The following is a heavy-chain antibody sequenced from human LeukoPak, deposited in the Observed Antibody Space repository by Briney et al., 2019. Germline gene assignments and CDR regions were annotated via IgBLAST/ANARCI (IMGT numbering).Heavy chain of an antibody. D-gene: IGHD3-22*01. V-gene: IGHV4-4*07. CDR3: ARDAYYYDSSGYYILDS. CDR1: GGSISSYY. J-gene: IGHJ4*02. CDR2: IYSRGDT. Sequence: SEPLSLTCTVSGGSISSYYWSWIRQPAGEGLEWIGRIYSRGDTYYNPSLNSRVTMSVDTSKNQFSLSLNSVTAADTAVYYCARDAYYYDSSGYYILDSWGQGTLVTVSS.